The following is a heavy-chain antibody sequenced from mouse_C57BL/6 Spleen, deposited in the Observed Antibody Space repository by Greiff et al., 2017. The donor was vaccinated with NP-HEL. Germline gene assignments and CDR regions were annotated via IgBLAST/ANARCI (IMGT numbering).Heavy chain of an antibody. Sequence: EVKVVESGGGLVQPGGSLKLSCAASGFTFSDYGMAWVRQAPRKGPEWVAFISNLAYSIYYADTVTGRFTISRENAKNTLYLEMSSLRSEDTAMYYCARRGSSSRYAMDYWGQGTSVTVSS. J-gene: IGHJ4*01. V-gene: IGHV5-15*01. CDR1: GFTFSDYG. CDR2: ISNLAYSI. D-gene: IGHD1-1*01. CDR3: ARRGSSSRYAMDY.